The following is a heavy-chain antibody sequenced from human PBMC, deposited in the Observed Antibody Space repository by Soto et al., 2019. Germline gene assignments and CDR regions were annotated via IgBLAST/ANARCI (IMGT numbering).Heavy chain of an antibody. D-gene: IGHD1-26*01. Sequence: PGGSLRLSCAASGFTFSSYGMHWVRQAPGKGLEWVAVISYDGSNKYYADSVKGRFTISRDNSKNTLYLQMNSLRAEDTAVYYCAKDMNHIVGATKHGFDYCGQGTLVTVSS. CDR3: AKDMNHIVGATKHGFDY. V-gene: IGHV3-30*18. CDR2: ISYDGSNK. CDR1: GFTFSSYG. J-gene: IGHJ4*02.